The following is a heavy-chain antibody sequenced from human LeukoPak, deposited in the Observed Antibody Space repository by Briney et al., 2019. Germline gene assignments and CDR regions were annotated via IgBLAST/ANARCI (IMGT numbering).Heavy chain of an antibody. Sequence: ASVKVSCKASGYTFTSYGISWVRQAPGQGLEWMGWISAYNGNTNYAQKLQGRVTTTTDTSTSTAYMELRSLRSDDTAVYYCARARRQYQPLYRGSWFDPWGQGTLVTVSS. V-gene: IGHV1-18*01. CDR2: ISAYNGNT. CDR3: ARARRQYQPLYRGSWFDP. D-gene: IGHD2-2*02. CDR1: GYTFTSYG. J-gene: IGHJ5*02.